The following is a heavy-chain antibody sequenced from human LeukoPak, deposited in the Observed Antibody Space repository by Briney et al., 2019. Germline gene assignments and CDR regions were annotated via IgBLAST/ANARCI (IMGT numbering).Heavy chain of an antibody. Sequence: ASVKVSCKASGYTLTDYCMHWVRQAPGQGLEWMGRINPNSGGTNYAQKFQGRVTMTRDTSISTVYMELSRLRSDDTAVYYCARVGYYESSGYYEYWGQGTLVTVSS. V-gene: IGHV1-2*06. CDR1: GYTLTDYC. J-gene: IGHJ4*02. D-gene: IGHD3-22*01. CDR2: INPNSGGT. CDR3: ARVGYYESSGYYEY.